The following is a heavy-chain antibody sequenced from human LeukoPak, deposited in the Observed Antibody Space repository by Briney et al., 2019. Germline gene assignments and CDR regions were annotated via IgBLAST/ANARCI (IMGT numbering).Heavy chain of an antibody. D-gene: IGHD5-12*01. CDR2: ISPDSNYK. V-gene: IGHV3-21*01. J-gene: IGHJ4*02. CDR1: GFTFSTYS. Sequence: GGSLRLSCAASGFTFSTYSMNWLRLAPGKGLEWVSSISPDSNYKYYVDSVKGRFTISRDNAKSSLYLQMDSLRAEDTAVYYCVRGGYRGFDYEYWGQGTLVTVSS. CDR3: VRGGYRGFDYEY.